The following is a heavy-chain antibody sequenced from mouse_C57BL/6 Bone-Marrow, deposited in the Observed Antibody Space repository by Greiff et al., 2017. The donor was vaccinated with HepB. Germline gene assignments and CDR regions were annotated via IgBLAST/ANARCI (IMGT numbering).Heavy chain of an antibody. Sequence: VKLLESGPELVKPGASVKISCKASGYAFSSSWMNWVKQRPGKGLEWIGRIYPGDGDTNYNGKFKGKATLTADKSSSTAYMQLSSLTSEDSAVYFCARRGYYVEWYFDVWGTGTTVTVSS. J-gene: IGHJ1*03. CDR1: GYAFSSSW. CDR3: ARRGYYVEWYFDV. CDR2: IYPGDGDT. D-gene: IGHD2-3*01. V-gene: IGHV1-82*01.